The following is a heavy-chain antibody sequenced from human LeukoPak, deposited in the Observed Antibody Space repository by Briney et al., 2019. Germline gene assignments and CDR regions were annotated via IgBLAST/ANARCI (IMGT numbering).Heavy chain of an antibody. CDR3: ARGPYGSSGTPDAFDI. J-gene: IGHJ3*02. CDR1: GFTVSSDY. V-gene: IGHV3-66*01. Sequence: GGSLRLSCAASGFTVSSDYMSWVRQAPGKGLEWVSVIYSGGTTHYADSVKGRFTISRDNSKNTLYLQMNSLRAEDTAVYYCARGPYGSSGTPDAFDIWGQGAMVTVSS. CDR2: IYSGGTT. D-gene: IGHD3-10*01.